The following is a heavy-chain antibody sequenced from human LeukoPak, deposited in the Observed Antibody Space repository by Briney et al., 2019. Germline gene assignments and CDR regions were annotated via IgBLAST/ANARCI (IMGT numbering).Heavy chain of an antibody. V-gene: IGHV3-7*03. D-gene: IGHD3-16*01. J-gene: IGHJ6*02. Sequence: GRSLRLSCVASGFPFSSYGMHWVRQAPGKGLEWVASINHNGNVNYYVDSVKGRFTISRDNAKNSLYLQMSNLRAEDTAVYFCARGGGLDVWGQGATVTVSS. CDR1: GFPFSSYG. CDR2: INHNGNVN. CDR3: ARGGGLDV.